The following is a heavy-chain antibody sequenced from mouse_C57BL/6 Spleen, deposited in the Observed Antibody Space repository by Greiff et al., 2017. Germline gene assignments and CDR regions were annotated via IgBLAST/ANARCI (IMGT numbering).Heavy chain of an antibody. J-gene: IGHJ4*01. V-gene: IGHV3-6*01. CDR2: ISYDGSN. D-gene: IGHD3-2*02. Sequence: EVKLQESGPGLVKPSQSLSLTCSVTGYSITSGYYWNWIRQFPGNKLEWMGYISYDGSNNYNPSLKNRISITRDTSKNQFFLKLNSVTTEDTATYYCARADSSGAYYAMDYWGQGTSVTVSS. CDR1: GYSITSGYY. CDR3: ARADSSGAYYAMDY.